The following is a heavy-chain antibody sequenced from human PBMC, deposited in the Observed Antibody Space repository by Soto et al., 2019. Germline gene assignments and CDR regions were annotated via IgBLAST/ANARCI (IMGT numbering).Heavy chain of an antibody. J-gene: IGHJ5*02. D-gene: IGHD6-13*01. CDR2: IYYSGST. CDR3: ARDAPGGYSSSWYRWFDP. Sequence: QVQLQESGPGLVKPSQTLSLTCTVSGGSISSGGYYWSWIRQHPGKGLEWIGYIYYSGSTYYNPSLKSRVTISVDTSKNQCSLKLSSVTAADTAVYYCARDAPGGYSSSWYRWFDPWGQGTLVTVSS. V-gene: IGHV4-31*03. CDR1: GGSISSGGYY.